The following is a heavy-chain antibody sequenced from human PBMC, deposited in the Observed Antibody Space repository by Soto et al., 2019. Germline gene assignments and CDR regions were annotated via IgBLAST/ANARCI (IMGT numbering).Heavy chain of an antibody. J-gene: IGHJ6*02. CDR3: ASGDCSSTSCYRGGGYYYYGMDV. D-gene: IGHD2-2*01. CDR1: GGTFSSYA. CDR2: IIPIFGTA. V-gene: IGHV1-69*06. Sequence: QVQLVQSGAEVKKPGSSVKVSCKASGGTFSSYAISWVRQAPGQGLEWMGGIIPIFGTANYAQKFQGRVTITADKSTSTAYVELSSLRSEDTAVYYCASGDCSSTSCYRGGGYYYYGMDVWGQGTTVTVSS.